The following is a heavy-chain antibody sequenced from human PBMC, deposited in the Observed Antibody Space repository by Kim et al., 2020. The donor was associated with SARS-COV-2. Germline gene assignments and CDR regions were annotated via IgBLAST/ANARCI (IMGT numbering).Heavy chain of an antibody. J-gene: IGHJ4*02. V-gene: IGHV1-2*02. CDR3: ARHSQYDRAY. D-gene: IGHD3-22*01. Sequence: GGTNSAQKFQGRVTMPRDTSISTAYMELSRLRSDDTAVYYCARHSQYDRAYWGQGTLVTVSS. CDR2: GGT.